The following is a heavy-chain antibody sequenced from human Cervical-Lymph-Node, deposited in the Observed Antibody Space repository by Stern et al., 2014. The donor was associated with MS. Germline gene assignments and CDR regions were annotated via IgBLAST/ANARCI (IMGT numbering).Heavy chain of an antibody. CDR3: ARDRGSHSDY. V-gene: IGHV1-2*02. CDR2: ISTDTGGA. CDR1: GYSFTAYF. Sequence: QVQLVQSGAEVKKPGASVKVSCKASGYSFTAYFIHWVRQAPGKGLEWMGWISTDTGGANYAQRFQGRVTMTRDTSISTTYMELSRLRSDDTAVYYCARDRGSHSDYWGQGTLVTVSS. D-gene: IGHD1-26*01. J-gene: IGHJ4*02.